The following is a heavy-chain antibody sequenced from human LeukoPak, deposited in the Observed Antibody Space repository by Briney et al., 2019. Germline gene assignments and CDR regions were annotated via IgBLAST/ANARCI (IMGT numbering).Heavy chain of an antibody. CDR1: GGSISSYY. V-gene: IGHV4-59*01. D-gene: IGHD3-3*01. CDR2: IYYSGST. J-gene: IGHJ3*02. Sequence: SETLSLTCTVSGGSISSYYWSWIRQPPGKGLEWIGYIYYSGSTNYNPSLKSRVTISVDTSKNQFSLKLSSVTAADTAVYYCARGRFWGFWSGYYAWGAQSSEAFDTWGQGTMVTVSS. CDR3: ARGRFWGFWSGYYAWGAQSSEAFDT.